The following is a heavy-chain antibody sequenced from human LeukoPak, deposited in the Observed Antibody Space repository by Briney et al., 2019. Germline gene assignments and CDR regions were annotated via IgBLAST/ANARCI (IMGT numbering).Heavy chain of an antibody. Sequence: GGSLRLSCAASGFTFSSYGMHWVRQAPGKGLEWVAVISYDGSNKYYADSVKGRFTISRDNSKNTLYLQMNSLRAEDTAVYYCAKDLGVPVAFDYWGQGTLVTVSS. V-gene: IGHV3-30*18. CDR2: ISYDGSNK. D-gene: IGHD3-16*01. J-gene: IGHJ4*02. CDR3: AKDLGVPVAFDY. CDR1: GFTFSSYG.